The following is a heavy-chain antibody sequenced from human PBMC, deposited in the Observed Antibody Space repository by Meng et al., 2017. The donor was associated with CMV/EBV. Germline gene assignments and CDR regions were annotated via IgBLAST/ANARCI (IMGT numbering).Heavy chain of an antibody. CDR2: ISAYNGNT. CDR1: GGTFSSYG. CDR3: ARDRSYCSGGSCYKIYDY. Sequence: ASVKVSCKASGGTFSSYGISWVRQAPGQGLEWMGWISAYNGNTNYAQKLQGRVTMTTDTSTSTAYMELRSLRSDDTAVYYCARDRSYCSGGSCYKIYDYWGQGTLVTVSS. J-gene: IGHJ4*02. D-gene: IGHD2-15*01. V-gene: IGHV1-18*01.